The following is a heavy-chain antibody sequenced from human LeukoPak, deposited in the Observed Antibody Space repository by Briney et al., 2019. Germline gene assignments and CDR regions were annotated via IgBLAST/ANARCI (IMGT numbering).Heavy chain of an antibody. CDR2: ISAYNGNT. D-gene: IGHD3-22*01. V-gene: IGHV1-18*01. CDR3: ARRLTDSSGFYPYYYYGMDV. Sequence: SVKVSCKASGYTFTNYGVNWVRQAPGQGPEWMGWISAYNGNTNYAQSLQGRVTMSIDTSTNTAYMELRSLTSDDTAVYYCARRLTDSSGFYPYYYYGMDVWGQGTTVTVSS. J-gene: IGHJ6*02. CDR1: GYTFTNYG.